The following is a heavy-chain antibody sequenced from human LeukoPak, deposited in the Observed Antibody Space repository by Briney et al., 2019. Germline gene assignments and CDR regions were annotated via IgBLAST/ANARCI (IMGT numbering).Heavy chain of an antibody. V-gene: IGHV3-30*02. CDR1: GFTFSSYG. Sequence: GGSLRLSCAASGFTFSSYGMHWVRQAPGKGLEWVAFIRYDGSNKYYADSVRGRFTISRDNSKNTLYLQMNSLRAEDMALYYCAKDGDSSGYSSGRFDPWGQGTLVTVSS. J-gene: IGHJ5*02. CDR3: AKDGDSSGYSSGRFDP. CDR2: IRYDGSNK. D-gene: IGHD3-22*01.